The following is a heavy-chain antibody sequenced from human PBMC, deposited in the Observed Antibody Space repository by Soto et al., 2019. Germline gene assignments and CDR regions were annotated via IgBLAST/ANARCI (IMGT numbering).Heavy chain of an antibody. Sequence: QVQLQESGPGLVKPSQTLSLTCTVSGGSIPNYYCSWFRQPPGKGLERIGFIRYDGYSFYTFSLKRRVPMSMDTSKTQFSLMLESVTVTDTAVYYCARHGFGSLHGLVDVWGQGTTVIVSS. CDR2: IRYDGYS. J-gene: IGHJ6*02. CDR1: GGSIPNYY. V-gene: IGHV4-59*08. D-gene: IGHD3-10*01. CDR3: ARHGFGSLHGLVDV.